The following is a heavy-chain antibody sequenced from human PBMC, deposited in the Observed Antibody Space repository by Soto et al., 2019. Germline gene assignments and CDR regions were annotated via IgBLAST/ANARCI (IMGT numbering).Heavy chain of an antibody. J-gene: IGHJ6*02. CDR1: GGTFSSSA. V-gene: IGHV1-69*12. Sequence: QVQLVQSGAEVKKPGSSVKVSCKASGGTFSSSAISWVRQAPGQGREWMGGIIPICGTANYAQKFQDRVTITADESKSTAYMELSRLRSEDPAVYYCAPKDAATYYFGLDVWGQWTTVTGSS. CDR3: APKDAATYYFGLDV. D-gene: IGHD1-26*01. CDR2: IIPICGTA.